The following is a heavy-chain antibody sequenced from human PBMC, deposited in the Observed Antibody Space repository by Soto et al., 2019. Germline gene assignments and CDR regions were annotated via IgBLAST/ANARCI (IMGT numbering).Heavy chain of an antibody. J-gene: IGHJ4*02. CDR1: GDPFTSYY. CDR3: ARDNCSGGSCYPYFDY. CDR2: INPSGGSA. Sequence: ASVKESCKASGDPFTSYYMHWVRQAPGQGLEWMGIINPSGGSASYAQKFQGRVTMTRDTSTSTVYMELSSLRSEDTAVYYCARDNCSGGSCYPYFDYWGKGTLVTVSS. D-gene: IGHD2-15*01. V-gene: IGHV1-46*01.